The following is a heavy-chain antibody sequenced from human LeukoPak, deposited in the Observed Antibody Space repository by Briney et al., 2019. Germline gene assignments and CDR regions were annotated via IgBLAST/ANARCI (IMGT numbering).Heavy chain of an antibody. D-gene: IGHD2-2*01. CDR2: IYTSGST. Sequence: PSETLSLTCTVSGGSISSYYWSWIRQPAGKGLEWIGRIYTSGSTNYNPSLKSRVTISVDMSKNQFSLKLSSVTAADTAVYFCARQSTSTGLDAFDIWGQGTMVTVSS. CDR3: ARQSTSTGLDAFDI. J-gene: IGHJ3*02. CDR1: GGSISSYY. V-gene: IGHV4-4*07.